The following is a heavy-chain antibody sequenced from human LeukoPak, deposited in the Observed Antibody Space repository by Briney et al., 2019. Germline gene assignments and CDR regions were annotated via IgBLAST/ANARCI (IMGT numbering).Heavy chain of an antibody. CDR3: ARGMMVGLEPRGGGGIDY. V-gene: IGHV4-34*01. D-gene: IGHD3/OR15-3a*01. J-gene: IGHJ4*02. CDR2: INHSGST. Sequence: SETLSLTCAVYGGSFSGYYWSWIRQPPGKGLEWIGEINHSGSTNYNPSLKSRVTISVDTSKNQFSLKLSSVTAADTAVYYCARGMMVGLEPRGGGGIDYWGQGTLVTVSS. CDR1: GGSFSGYY.